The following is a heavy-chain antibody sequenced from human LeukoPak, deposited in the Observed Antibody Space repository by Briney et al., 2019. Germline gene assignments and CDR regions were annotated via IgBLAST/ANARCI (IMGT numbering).Heavy chain of an antibody. D-gene: IGHD3-9*01. Sequence: SETLSLTCTVSGGSISSYYWSWIRQPPGKGLEWIGEINHSGSTNYNPSLKSRVTISVDTSKNQFSLKLSSVTAADTAVYYCARRRRIITIFGGREGDFDYWGQGTLVTVSS. CDR3: ARRRRIITIFGGREGDFDY. V-gene: IGHV4-34*01. CDR1: GGSISSYY. J-gene: IGHJ4*02. CDR2: INHSGST.